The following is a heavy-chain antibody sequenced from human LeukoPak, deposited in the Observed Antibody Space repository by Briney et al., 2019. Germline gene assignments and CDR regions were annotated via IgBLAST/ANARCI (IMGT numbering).Heavy chain of an antibody. CDR1: GFTFSRYS. D-gene: IGHD3-22*01. V-gene: IGHV3-21*01. J-gene: IGHJ4*02. CDR2: ISVRSNYI. Sequence: GGSLRLSCAASGFTFSRYSINWVRQAPGKGLEWVSSISVRSNYIYYADSVRGRFSISRDDARDSLYLEMNSLRAEDSAVYYCVRLRRNSDRSGYYYYYDYWGQGTLVTVSS. CDR3: VRLRRNSDRSGYYYYYDY.